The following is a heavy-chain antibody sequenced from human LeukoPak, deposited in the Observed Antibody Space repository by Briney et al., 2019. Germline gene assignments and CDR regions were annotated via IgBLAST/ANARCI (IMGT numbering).Heavy chain of an antibody. Sequence: SETLSLTCTVSGGSISSGGYYWSWIRQHPGKGLEWIGYIYYSGSTYYNPSLKSRVTISVDTSKNQFSLKLSSVTAADTAVYYCARGMTYYYDSSGYYSAFDYWGQGTLVTVSS. D-gene: IGHD3-22*01. CDR1: GGSISSGGYY. J-gene: IGHJ4*02. CDR3: ARGMTYYYDSSGYYSAFDY. CDR2: IYYSGST. V-gene: IGHV4-31*03.